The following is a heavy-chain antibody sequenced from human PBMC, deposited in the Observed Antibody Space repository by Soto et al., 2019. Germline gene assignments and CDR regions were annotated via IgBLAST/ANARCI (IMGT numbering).Heavy chain of an antibody. D-gene: IGHD3-22*01. CDR1: GFTFTTYD. Sequence: ASVKVSCKASGFTFTTYDIHWVRQAPGHGLEWVGWMNPISGNAGYAQKFQGRVTMTRNPSISSAYMEVRSLRSEDTAVYYCARGVHYGSSGFYYFFWGQGTLVTISS. CDR2: MNPISGNA. V-gene: IGHV1-8*01. J-gene: IGHJ4*02. CDR3: ARGVHYGSSGFYYFF.